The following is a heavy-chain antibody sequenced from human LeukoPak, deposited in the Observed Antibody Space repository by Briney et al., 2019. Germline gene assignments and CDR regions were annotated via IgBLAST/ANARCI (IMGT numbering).Heavy chain of an antibody. CDR1: GGSISSYY. V-gene: IGHV4-4*07. J-gene: IGHJ4*02. CDR3: ARWADF. Sequence: WGTLSLTCTVSGGSISSYYWSWIRQPAGKGLEWIGRIYTSGSTYYNPSLKGRVTISVDRPKNQFSLRLTSVTAADTAVYYCARWADFWGQGTLVTVSS. CDR2: IYTSGST.